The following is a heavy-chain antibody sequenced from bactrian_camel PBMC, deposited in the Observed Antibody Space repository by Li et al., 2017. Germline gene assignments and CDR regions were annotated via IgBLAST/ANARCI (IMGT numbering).Heavy chain of an antibody. D-gene: IGHD6*01. CDR3: AADRWRCTSVEAGTWESGPWDY. CDR2: IGIDGGT. J-gene: IGHJ4*01. V-gene: IGHV3S1*01. Sequence: VQLVESGGGSVQAGGSLRLSCAASGFSVSRFSMAWFRDVPGNEREGVATIGIDGGTRYTDSAKARFTISKDHAKNTLYLQMVSLKPEDTNMYYCAADRWRCTSVEAGTWESGPWDYWGQGTQVTVSS. CDR1: GFSVSRFS.